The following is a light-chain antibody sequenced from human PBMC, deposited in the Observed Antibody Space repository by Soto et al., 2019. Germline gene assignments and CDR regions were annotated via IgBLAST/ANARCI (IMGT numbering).Light chain of an antibody. V-gene: IGLV2-8*01. Sequence: QSALTQPPSASGSPGQSVTISCTGAGTDVGQYNYVSWYQQHPGKAPKLLIHHVSRRPSGVPARFSGSKSGNTASLTVSGLQTEDEADYYCSSYTSSSTLFGGGTKLTVL. CDR2: HVS. J-gene: IGLJ2*01. CDR1: GTDVGQYNY. CDR3: SSYTSSSTL.